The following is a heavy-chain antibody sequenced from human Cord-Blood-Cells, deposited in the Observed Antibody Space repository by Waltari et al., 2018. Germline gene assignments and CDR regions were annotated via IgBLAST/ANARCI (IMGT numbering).Heavy chain of an antibody. V-gene: IGHV3-11*01. Sequence: QVQLVESGGGLVKPGGSLRPSCAASGFTFSDYYLSWLRLAPGKVLGWVSYISSSGSTIYYADSVTCRFTISRDNAKNSLYLQMSSLRAEDTAVYYCASGGDLRDAFDIWGQGTMVTVSS. CDR1: GFTFSDYY. J-gene: IGHJ3*02. CDR2: ISSSGSTI. D-gene: IGHD3-16*01. CDR3: ASGGDLRDAFDI.